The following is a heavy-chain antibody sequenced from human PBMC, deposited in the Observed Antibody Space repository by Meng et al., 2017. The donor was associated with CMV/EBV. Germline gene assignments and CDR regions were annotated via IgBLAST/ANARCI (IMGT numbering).Heavy chain of an antibody. CDR3: AREMPIAAAGCFDY. D-gene: IGHD6-13*01. CDR2: IYTSGST. V-gene: IGHV4-4*07. CDR1: GGSISSYY. Sequence: QVPTQESVPGLVKPSATMSLTCTVSGGSISSYYWSWIRQPAGKGLEWIGRIYTSGSTNYHPSLKSRVTMSVDTSKNQFSLKLSSVTAADTAVYYCAREMPIAAAGCFDYWGQGTLVTVSS. J-gene: IGHJ4*02.